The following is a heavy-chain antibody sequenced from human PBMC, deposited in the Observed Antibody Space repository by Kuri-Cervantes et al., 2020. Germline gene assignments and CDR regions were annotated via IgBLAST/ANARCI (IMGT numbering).Heavy chain of an antibody. V-gene: IGHV3-53*01. CDR1: GFTVSSNY. Sequence: GESLKISCAASGFTVSSNYMSWVRQAPGKGLEWVSVIYSGGSTYYADSVKGRFTISRHNSKNTLYLQMNDLRAEDTAVYYCAREALYCDDYWGQGTLVTVSS. CDR3: AREALYCDDY. J-gene: IGHJ4*02. D-gene: IGHD2-21*02. CDR2: IYSGGST.